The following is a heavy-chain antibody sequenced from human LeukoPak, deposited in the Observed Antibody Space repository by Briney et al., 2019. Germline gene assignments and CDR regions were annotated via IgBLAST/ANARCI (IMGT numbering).Heavy chain of an antibody. CDR2: IYYSGST. D-gene: IGHD4-23*01. CDR1: GGSISSGDYY. V-gene: IGHV4-30-4*01. J-gene: IGHJ5*02. CDR3: AREEPVVTGWFDP. Sequence: SQTLSLTCTVSGGSISSGDYYWSWIRQPPGKGLEWIGYIYYSGSTYYNPSLKSRVTISVDTSKNQFSLKLSSVTAADTAVYYCAREEPVVTGWFDPWGQGTLVTVSS.